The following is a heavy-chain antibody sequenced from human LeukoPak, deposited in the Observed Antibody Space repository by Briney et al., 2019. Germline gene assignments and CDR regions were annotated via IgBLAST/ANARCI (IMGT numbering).Heavy chain of an antibody. CDR2: IWYGGSNK. CDR3: AKEKEPLAYCGGDCYYSAFDY. Sequence: GRSLRLSCAASGFTFSSYGMHWVRQAPGKGLEWVAVIWYGGSNKYYADSVKGRFTISRDNSKNTLYLQMNSLRAEDTAVYYCAKEKEPLAYCGGDCYYSAFDYWGQGTLVTVSS. V-gene: IGHV3-33*06. CDR1: GFTFSSYG. J-gene: IGHJ4*02. D-gene: IGHD2-21*02.